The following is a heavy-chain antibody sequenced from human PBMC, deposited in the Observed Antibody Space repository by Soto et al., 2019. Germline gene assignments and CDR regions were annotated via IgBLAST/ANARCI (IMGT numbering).Heavy chain of an antibody. CDR2: LYYGRSA. D-gene: IGHD2-15*01. Sequence: QVQLQESGPGLVKPSETLSLTCAVSGDSISSYYCMWIRQPPGKGLESIGYLYYGRSANYNPSLKSRVTLSVDRSTNQCSLTLSSMTAADTAVYYCVLRSMAVVPEYWGQGTLVTVSS. V-gene: IGHV4-59*01. CDR1: GDSISSYY. J-gene: IGHJ4*02. CDR3: VLRSMAVVPEY.